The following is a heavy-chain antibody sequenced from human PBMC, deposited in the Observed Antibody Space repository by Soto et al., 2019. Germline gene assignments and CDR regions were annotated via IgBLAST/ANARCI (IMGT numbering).Heavy chain of an antibody. J-gene: IGHJ4*01. CDR2: ISYDGSNK. CDR1: GFTFSSYA. CDR3: ARPHSIVVPAAIDY. D-gene: IGHD2-2*01. Sequence: GGSLRLSCAASGFTFSSYAMHWVRQAPGKGLEWVAVISYDGSNKYYADSVKGRFTISRDNSKNTLYLQMNSLRAEDTAVYYCARPHSIVVPAAIDYWGQEPWSPSPQ. V-gene: IGHV3-30*04.